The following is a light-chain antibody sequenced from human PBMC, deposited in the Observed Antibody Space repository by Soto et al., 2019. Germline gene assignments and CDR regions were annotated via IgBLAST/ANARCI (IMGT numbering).Light chain of an antibody. V-gene: IGLV4-60*02. CDR3: ETWDSNTYV. CDR2: LEGSGSY. J-gene: IGLJ1*01. CDR1: SGNSSYI. Sequence: QSVLTQSSSASASLGSSVSLTCTLSSGNSSYIIAWHQQQPGKAPRYLMKLEGSGSYNKGSGVPDRFSGSSSGADRYLTISNLQFEDEADYYCETWDSNTYVFGTGTKVTVL.